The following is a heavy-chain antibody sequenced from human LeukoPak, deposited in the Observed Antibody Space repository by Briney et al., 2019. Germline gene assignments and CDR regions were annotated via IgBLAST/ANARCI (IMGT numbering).Heavy chain of an antibody. V-gene: IGHV4-59*01. CDR2: IYYSGST. Sequence: SETLSLTCTVSGGSISSYYWSWIRQPPGKGLEWIGYIYYSGSTNYNPSLKSRVTISVDTSKNQFSLKLSSVTAADTAVYYCARGPPSYSSGWYYFDYWGQGTLVTVSS. J-gene: IGHJ4*02. CDR3: ARGPPSYSSGWYYFDY. D-gene: IGHD6-19*01. CDR1: GGSISSYY.